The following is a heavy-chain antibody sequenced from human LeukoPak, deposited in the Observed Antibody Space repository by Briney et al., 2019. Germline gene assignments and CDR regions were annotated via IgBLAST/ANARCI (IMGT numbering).Heavy chain of an antibody. CDR3: ARVPGDSSGYYQHFDY. V-gene: IGHV3-7*01. D-gene: IGHD3-22*01. CDR2: IKEDGSEK. J-gene: IGHJ4*02. CDR1: GFMFSSYW. Sequence: PGGSLRLSCAASGFMFSSYWMSWVRQAPEKGLEWVANIKEDGSEKYFVDSVKGRFTISRDNAKNTLYLQMNSLRAEDTAVYYCARVPGDSSGYYQHFDYWGQGTLVTVSS.